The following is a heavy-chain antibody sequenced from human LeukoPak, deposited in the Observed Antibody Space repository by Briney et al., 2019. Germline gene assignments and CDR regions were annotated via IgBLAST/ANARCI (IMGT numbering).Heavy chain of an antibody. Sequence: GGSLRLSCAASGFTFSSYAMHWVRQAPGKGLEWVAVISYDGSNKYYADSVKGRFTISRDNSKNTLYLQMNSLRAEDTAVYYCAGYYDSSGYYRQHFDYWGQGTLVTVSS. D-gene: IGHD3-22*01. CDR3: AGYYDSSGYYRQHFDY. CDR2: ISYDGSNK. J-gene: IGHJ4*02. V-gene: IGHV3-30*04. CDR1: GFTFSSYA.